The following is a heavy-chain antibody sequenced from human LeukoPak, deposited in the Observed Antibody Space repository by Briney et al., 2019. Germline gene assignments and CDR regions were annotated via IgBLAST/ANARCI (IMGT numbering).Heavy chain of an antibody. CDR1: GYTFTGYY. V-gene: IGHV1-2*02. CDR2: INPNSGGT. CDR3: ARDLDIVVVPAAIRGNWFDP. Sequence: ASVKVSCKASGYTFTGYYMHWVRQAPGQGLEWMGWINPNSGGTNYAQKFQGRVTMTRDMSISTAYMELSRLRSDDTAVYYCARDLDIVVVPAAIRGNWFDPWGQGTLVTVSS. J-gene: IGHJ5*02. D-gene: IGHD2-2*02.